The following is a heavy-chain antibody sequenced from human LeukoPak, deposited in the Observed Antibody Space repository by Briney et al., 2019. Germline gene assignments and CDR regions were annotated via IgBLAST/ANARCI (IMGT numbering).Heavy chain of an antibody. CDR1: GFTFSSYW. CDR3: ARGGGLDV. CDR2: TNHDGNVN. V-gene: IGHV3-7*03. Sequence: GGSLRLSCAASGFTFSSYWMNWARQAPGKGLEWVASTNHDGNVNYYVDSVKGRFTISRDNAKNSLYLQMSNLRAEDTAVYFCARGGGLDVWGQGATVTVSS. J-gene: IGHJ6*02. D-gene: IGHD3-16*01.